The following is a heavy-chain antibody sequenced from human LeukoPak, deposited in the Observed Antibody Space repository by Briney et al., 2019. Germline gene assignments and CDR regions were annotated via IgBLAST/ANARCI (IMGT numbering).Heavy chain of an antibody. Sequence: GGSLRLCCAASRFSFSAFAMSWVRQAPGKGLEWVSTIDGSGETTYYADSVKGRFTISRDNSKNTLYLQMNSLRAEDTATYYCVKDPNWYDGYWGQGTLVTVSS. CDR2: IDGSGETT. J-gene: IGHJ4*02. CDR3: VKDPNWYDGY. V-gene: IGHV3-23*01. D-gene: IGHD1-1*01. CDR1: RFSFSAFA.